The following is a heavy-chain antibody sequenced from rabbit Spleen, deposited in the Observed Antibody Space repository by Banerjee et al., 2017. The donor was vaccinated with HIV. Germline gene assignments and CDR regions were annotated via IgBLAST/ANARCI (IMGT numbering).Heavy chain of an antibody. Sequence: QEQLEESGGGLVQPGGTLTLTCTASGFDFNELQYMCWVRQAPGKGPEWIACIYSSSGSTYYASWVKGRFTISRSSSLKTVTLQMTSLTAADTATYFCARAYGGYTWDYFNLWGPGTLVTVS. J-gene: IGHJ4*01. D-gene: IGHD2-1*01. CDR2: IYSSSGST. CDR3: ARAYGGYTWDYFNL. CDR1: GFDFNEL. V-gene: IGHV1S47*01.